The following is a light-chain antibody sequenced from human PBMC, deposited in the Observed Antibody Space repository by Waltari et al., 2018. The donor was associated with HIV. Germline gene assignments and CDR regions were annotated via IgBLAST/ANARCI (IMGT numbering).Light chain of an antibody. CDR1: SSDVGVYDF. CDR3: CSYAGSYPVV. J-gene: IGLJ2*01. V-gene: IGLV2-11*01. CDR2: DVS. Sequence: QSALTQPRSVSGSPGQAVTISCTGTSSDVGVYDFASWYHQHPGKAPKRMIYDVSKRPPGVPDRFSGSKSGNTASLTISGLQAEDEADYYCCSYAGSYPVVFGGGTKLTVL.